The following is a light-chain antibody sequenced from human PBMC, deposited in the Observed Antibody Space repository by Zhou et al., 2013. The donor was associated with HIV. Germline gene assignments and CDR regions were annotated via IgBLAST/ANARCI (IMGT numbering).Light chain of an antibody. CDR1: QGISNW. CDR2: DAS. V-gene: IGKV1-5*01. Sequence: DIQMTQSPSTLAASVGDTVTITCRASQGISNWLAWYQQKPGKPPKLLIYDASTLDTGVPSRFSGSGSGTDFTLTISGLQPDDFATYSCQQFYTLPLTFGGGPRVEI. CDR3: QQFYTLPLT. J-gene: IGKJ4*01.